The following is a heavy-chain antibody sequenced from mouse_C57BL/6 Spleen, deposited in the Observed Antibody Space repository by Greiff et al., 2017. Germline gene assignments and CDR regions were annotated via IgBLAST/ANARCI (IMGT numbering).Heavy chain of an antibody. V-gene: IGHV3-6*01. J-gene: IGHJ2*01. Sequence: VQLKESGPGLVKPSQSLSLTCSVTGYSIPSGYYWNWIRQFPGNKLEWMGYISYDGSNNYNPSLKNRISITRDTSKNQFFLKLNSVTTEDTATYYCAREDWDGYFDYWGQGTTLTVSS. CDR2: ISYDGSN. CDR1: GYSIPSGYY. CDR3: AREDWDGYFDY. D-gene: IGHD4-1*01.